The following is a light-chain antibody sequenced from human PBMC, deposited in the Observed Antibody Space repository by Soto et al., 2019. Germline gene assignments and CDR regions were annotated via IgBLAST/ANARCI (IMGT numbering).Light chain of an antibody. J-gene: IGKJ4*02. CDR3: QQYSHWPLT. CDR2: AAS. V-gene: IGKV3-15*01. CDR1: QSVGNN. Sequence: EIVMTQSPGTLSVSPGGRATLSCRASQSVGNNLAWYQQKPGQAPRLLIYAASSRATGISARFTGSGSGTEFTLTGDSLQSEDFEVYFCQQYSHWPLTFGGGTKVEIK.